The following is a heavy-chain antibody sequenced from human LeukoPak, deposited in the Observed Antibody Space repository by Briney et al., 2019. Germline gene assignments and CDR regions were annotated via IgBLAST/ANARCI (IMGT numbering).Heavy chain of an antibody. J-gene: IGHJ3*02. D-gene: IGHD1-26*01. V-gene: IGHV1-18*01. CDR2: ISAYNGNT. Sequence: ASVKVFCKASGYVFSSYGISWVRQAPGQGLEWLGWISAYNGNTNYAQSFQGRVTLTTDTSTSTAYMELRTLRSDDTAVYYCARPRGWRVQGGAFDIWGRGTMVTVSS. CDR1: GYVFSSYG. CDR3: ARPRGWRVQGGAFDI.